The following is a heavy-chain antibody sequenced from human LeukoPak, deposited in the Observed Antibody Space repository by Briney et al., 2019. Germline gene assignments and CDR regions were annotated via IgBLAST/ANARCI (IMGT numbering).Heavy chain of an antibody. CDR1: GGSISSGGYS. D-gene: IGHD5-18*01. CDR2: IYHSGST. CDR3: ARGPPGTAMVTV. Sequence: SQTLSLTCAVSGGSISSGGYSWSWIRQPPGKGLEWIGYIYHSGSTYYNPSLKSRVTISVDRSKNQFSLKLSSVTAADTAVYYCARGPPGTAMVTVWGQGTPVTVSS. V-gene: IGHV4-30-2*01. J-gene: IGHJ4*02.